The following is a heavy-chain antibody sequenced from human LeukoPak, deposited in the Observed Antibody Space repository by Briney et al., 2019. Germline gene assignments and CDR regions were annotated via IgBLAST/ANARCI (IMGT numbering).Heavy chain of an antibody. D-gene: IGHD3-9*01. V-gene: IGHV4-4*07. J-gene: IGHJ4*02. CDR3: ARLNYDILTGYYLDY. CDR1: GGSISSYY. CDR2: IYTSGST. Sequence: SETLSLTCTGSGGSISSYYWSWIRQPAGKGLEWIGRIYTSGSTNYNPSLKSRVTMSVDTSKNQFSLKLSSVTAADTAVYYCARLNYDILTGYYLDYWGQGTLVTVSS.